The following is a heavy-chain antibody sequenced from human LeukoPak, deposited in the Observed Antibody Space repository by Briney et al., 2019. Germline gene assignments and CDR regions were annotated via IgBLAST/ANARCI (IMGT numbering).Heavy chain of an antibody. CDR3: ARVFFGELLYNWFDP. CDR2: IYHSGST. CDR1: GYSISSGYY. V-gene: IGHV4-38-2*02. D-gene: IGHD3-16*01. Sequence: SETLSLTCTVSGYSISSGYYWGWIRQPPGKGLEWIGSIYHSGSTYFNPSLKSRVTISVDTSKNQFSLKLSSVTAADTAVYYCARVFFGELLYNWFDPWGQGTLVTVSS. J-gene: IGHJ5*02.